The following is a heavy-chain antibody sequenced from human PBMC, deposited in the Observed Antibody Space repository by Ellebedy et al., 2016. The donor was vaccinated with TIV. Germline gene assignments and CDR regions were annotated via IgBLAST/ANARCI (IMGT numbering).Heavy chain of an antibody. D-gene: IGHD3-10*01. CDR2: IYYTGST. Sequence: SETLSLTCRVSGGSISSSSHYWGWIRQPPGKGLEWIGSIYYTGSTYYNPSLKRRVTISADTSKNQFSLNLNSLTAADTAVYYCARQGPSITMVRGVNWFDPWGQGTLVTVSS. V-gene: IGHV4-39*01. CDR1: GGSISSSSHY. CDR3: ARQGPSITMVRGVNWFDP. J-gene: IGHJ5*02.